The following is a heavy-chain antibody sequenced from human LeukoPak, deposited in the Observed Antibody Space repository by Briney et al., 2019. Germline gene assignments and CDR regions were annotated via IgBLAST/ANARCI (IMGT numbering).Heavy chain of an antibody. CDR2: ISYDRSNK. Sequence: PGGSLRLSCAASGFTFSSYAMHWVRQAPGKGLEWVAVISYDRSNKYYADSVKGRFTISRDNSKNTLYLQMNSLRAEDTAVYYCARGTYYYDSSGYSPGSYWGQGTLVTVSS. CDR1: GFTFSSYA. CDR3: ARGTYYYDSSGYSPGSY. D-gene: IGHD3-22*01. J-gene: IGHJ4*02. V-gene: IGHV3-30-3*01.